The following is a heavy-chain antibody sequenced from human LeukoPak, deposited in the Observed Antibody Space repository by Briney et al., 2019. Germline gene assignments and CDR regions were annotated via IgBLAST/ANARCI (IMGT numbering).Heavy chain of an antibody. Sequence: SVTVSCKSAGGTFSIYTISGVRQAPGQGPEWMGRIIPILGIANYAQKFQGRVTITADKSTSTAYMELSSLRSEDTAVYYCARGVGATSHWFDPWGQGTLVTVSS. D-gene: IGHD1-26*01. CDR3: ARGVGATSHWFDP. CDR1: GGTFSIYT. J-gene: IGHJ5*02. CDR2: IIPILGIA. V-gene: IGHV1-69*02.